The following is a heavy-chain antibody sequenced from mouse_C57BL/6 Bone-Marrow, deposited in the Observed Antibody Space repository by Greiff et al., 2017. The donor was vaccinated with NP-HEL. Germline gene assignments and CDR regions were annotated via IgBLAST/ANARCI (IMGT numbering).Heavy chain of an antibody. CDR3: ARWGLVLFDY. V-gene: IGHV5-6*01. CDR2: ISRGGSYT. Sequence: DVQLQESGGDLVKPGGSLQLSCAASGFTFSSYGMSWVRQTPSKRLAWVATISRGGSYTYSPDSVKGRFTISRDNAKNTLYLQMSSLKSEDTAMDYCARWGLVLFDYWGQGTTLTVSS. D-gene: IGHD3-3*01. J-gene: IGHJ2*01. CDR1: GFTFSSYG.